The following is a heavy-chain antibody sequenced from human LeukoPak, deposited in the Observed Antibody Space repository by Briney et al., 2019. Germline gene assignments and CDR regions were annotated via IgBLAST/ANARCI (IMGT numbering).Heavy chain of an antibody. V-gene: IGHV4-31*03. CDR2: IYYSGST. CDR1: GGSISSGGYY. CDR3: ARDRVVVTAYYGMDV. Sequence: PSETLSLTCTVSGGSISSGGYYWSWIRQHPGKGLEWIGYIYYSGSTYYNPSLKSRVSISVDTSKNQISLKLNSVTAADTAVYYCARDRVVVTAYYGMDVWGQGTTVTVSS. J-gene: IGHJ6*02. D-gene: IGHD2-21*02.